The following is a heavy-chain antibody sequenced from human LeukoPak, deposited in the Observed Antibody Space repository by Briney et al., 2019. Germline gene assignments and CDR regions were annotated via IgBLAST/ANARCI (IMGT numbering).Heavy chain of an antibody. CDR3: ARGVDYYDSSGYYYYYYYYYYMDV. V-gene: IGHV4-61*02. CDR2: IYTSGST. Sequence: SETLSLTCTVSGDSISSGNYYWPWIRQPAGKGLEWIGRIYTSGSTNYNPSLKSRVTISVDTSKNQFSLKLSSVTAADTAVYYCARGVDYYDSSGYYYYYYYYYYMDVWGKGTTVTISS. J-gene: IGHJ6*03. CDR1: GDSISSGNYY. D-gene: IGHD3-22*01.